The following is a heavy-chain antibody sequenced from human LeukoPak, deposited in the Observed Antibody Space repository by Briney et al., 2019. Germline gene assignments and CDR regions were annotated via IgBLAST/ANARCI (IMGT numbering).Heavy chain of an antibody. CDR1: GYTFTSYY. CDR2: INPSGGST. J-gene: IGHJ3*02. D-gene: IGHD4-11*01. V-gene: IGHV1-46*01. CDR3: ARDLNIDYRSEAFDASDI. Sequence: ASVKVSCKASGYTFTSYYMHWVRQVPGQGLEWMGIINPSGGSTSYAQKFQGRVTITRDTSTSTVYMELSSLRSEDTAVYYCARDLNIDYRSEAFDASDIWGQGTMVTVSS.